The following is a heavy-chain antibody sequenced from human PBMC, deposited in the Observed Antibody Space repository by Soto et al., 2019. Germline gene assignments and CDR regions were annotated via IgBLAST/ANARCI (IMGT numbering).Heavy chain of an antibody. J-gene: IGHJ6*02. D-gene: IGHD2-2*01. V-gene: IGHV3-33*01. CDR2: IWYDGSNK. CDR3: AREKIVVGPAAALSYYYGMDV. CDR1: GFTFSSYG. Sequence: VGSLRLSCAASGFTFSSYGMHWVRQAPGKGLEWVAVIWYDGSNKYYADSVKGRFTISRDNSKNTLYLQMNSLRAEDTAVYYCAREKIVVGPAAALSYYYGMDVWGQGTTVTVSS.